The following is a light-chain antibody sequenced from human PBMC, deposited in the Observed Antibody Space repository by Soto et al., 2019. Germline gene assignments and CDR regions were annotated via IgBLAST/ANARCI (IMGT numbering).Light chain of an antibody. V-gene: IGKV1-9*01. Sequence: DIQLTQSPSFLSASVGDRVTISCRASQGISDYLAWYQQKPGKAPKLLIYGASTLQSGVQSRFSGSASGTEFTLTISSLQPEDFATYYCQQINASPLPFGGGTKLQIK. J-gene: IGKJ4*01. CDR3: QQINASPLP. CDR2: GAS. CDR1: QGISDY.